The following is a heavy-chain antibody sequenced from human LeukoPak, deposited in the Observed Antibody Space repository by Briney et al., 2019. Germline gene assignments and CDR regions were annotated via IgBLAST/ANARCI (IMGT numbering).Heavy chain of an antibody. V-gene: IGHV4-4*02. Sequence: SETLSLTCAVSGDSISNNNWWSWVRQPPGKGLEWIGEIFHSGDTNYNPSLKSRVTISVDTSKNQFSLKLSSVTAADTAVYYCARGVVIAPQTFDYWGQGTLVTVSS. CDR2: IFHSGDT. CDR1: GDSISNNNW. D-gene: IGHD2-21*01. J-gene: IGHJ4*02. CDR3: ARGVVIAPQTFDY.